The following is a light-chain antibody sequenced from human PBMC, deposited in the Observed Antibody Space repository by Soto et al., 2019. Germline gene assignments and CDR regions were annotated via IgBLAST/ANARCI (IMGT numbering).Light chain of an antibody. J-gene: IGLJ1*01. CDR3: QSYDSSLSGYV. CDR2: GNS. Sequence: QSALTQPPSVSGAPGQRVTLFCTGSSSTIGAGYDVHWYQQLPGTAPKLLIYGNSNRPSGVPDRFSGSKSGTSASLAITGLQAEDEADYYCQSYDSSLSGYVFGTGTKLTVL. CDR1: SSTIGAGYD. V-gene: IGLV1-40*01.